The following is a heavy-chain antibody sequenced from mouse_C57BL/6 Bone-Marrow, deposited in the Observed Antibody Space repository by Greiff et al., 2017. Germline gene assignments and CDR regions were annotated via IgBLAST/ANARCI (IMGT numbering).Heavy chain of an antibody. V-gene: IGHV2-6*01. Sequence: QVQLQQSGPGLVAPSQSLSITCTVSGFSLTSYGVDWVRQSPGKGLEWLGVIWGVGSTNYNSALKSRLSISKDNSKSQVFLKMNSLQTDDTAMYYCATYCYGSFYAMDYWGQGTSVTVSS. J-gene: IGHJ4*01. CDR2: IWGVGST. D-gene: IGHD1-1*01. CDR1: GFSLTSYG. CDR3: ATYCYGSFYAMDY.